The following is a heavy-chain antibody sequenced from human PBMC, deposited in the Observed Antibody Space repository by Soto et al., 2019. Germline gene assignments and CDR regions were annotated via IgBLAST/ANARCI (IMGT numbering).Heavy chain of an antibody. Sequence: PSETLSLTCAVYGGSFSCYYWSWIRQPPGKGLEWIGEINHSGSTNYNPSLKSRVTISVDTSKNQFSLKLSSVTAADTAVYYCARGRGLLYWGRGTLVTVSS. CDR3: ARGRGLLY. J-gene: IGHJ4*02. V-gene: IGHV4-34*01. CDR1: GGSFSCYY. D-gene: IGHD3-10*01. CDR2: INHSGST.